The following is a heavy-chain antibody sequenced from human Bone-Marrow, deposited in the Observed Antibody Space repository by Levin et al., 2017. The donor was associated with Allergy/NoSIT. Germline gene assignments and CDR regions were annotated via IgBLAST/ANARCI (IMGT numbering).Heavy chain of an antibody. CDR3: AKDRGHEDYGVFDY. J-gene: IGHJ4*02. Sequence: ASVKVSCKASGYTFIHYGIHWVRQVPGHRPEWMGRINVGNGDTEYSQKFQGRVTFSRDTSATTVYVEVSRLRSEDTAVYYCAKDRGHEDYGVFDYWGQGTLVTVSS. CDR2: INVGNGDT. CDR1: GYTFIHYG. V-gene: IGHV1-3*01. D-gene: IGHD4-17*01.